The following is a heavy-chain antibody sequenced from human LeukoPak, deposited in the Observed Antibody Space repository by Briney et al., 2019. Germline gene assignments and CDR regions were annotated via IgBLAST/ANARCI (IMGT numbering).Heavy chain of an antibody. CDR2: INPSSGTA. Sequence: SVKVSCNASGYTFTSCYMHWMRQAPGQGLEWMGIINPSSGTASYAQKFQGRVTMTRDTSTSTVYVELSSLRSEDTAVYYCARENKGFGDWGQGTLVTVSS. J-gene: IGHJ4*02. CDR3: ARENKGFGD. CDR1: GYTFTSCY. V-gene: IGHV1-46*01. D-gene: IGHD3-10*01.